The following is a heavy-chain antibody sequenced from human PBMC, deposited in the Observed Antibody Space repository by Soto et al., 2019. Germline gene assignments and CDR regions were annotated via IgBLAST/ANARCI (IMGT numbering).Heavy chain of an antibody. V-gene: IGHV1-2*04. J-gene: IGHJ3*02. CDR3: ARNEGGRTIGAFDI. CDR1: GYTFTGYY. D-gene: IGHD1-7*01. Sequence: ASVKVSCKASGYTFTGYYMHWVRQAPGQGLEWMGWINPNSGGTNYAQKFQGWVTMTRDTSISTAYMELSRLRSDDTAVYYCARNEGGRTIGAFDIWAQGTMVTVSS. CDR2: INPNSGGT.